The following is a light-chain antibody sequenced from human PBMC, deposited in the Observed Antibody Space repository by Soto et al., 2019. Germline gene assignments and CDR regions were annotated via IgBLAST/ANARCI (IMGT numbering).Light chain of an antibody. CDR2: SNN. J-gene: IGLJ1*01. CDR3: AAWDDSLNGDV. CDR1: SSNIGSNT. Sequence: IRTPPPSTSGTPGQRVTISCSGSSSNIGSNTVNWYQHLPGTAPKLLIYSNNQRPSGVPDRFSGSKSGTSASLAVSGLQSEDEAHYYCAAWDDSLNGDVFGTGTKVT. V-gene: IGLV1-44*01.